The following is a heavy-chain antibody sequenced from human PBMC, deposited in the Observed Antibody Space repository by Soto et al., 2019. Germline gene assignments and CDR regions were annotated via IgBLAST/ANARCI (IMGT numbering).Heavy chain of an antibody. Sequence: PSETLSLTCTVSGASISSDGYSWSWIRQPPGKGLEWIGYFYHDGTTYYNPSLRSRVTISVDKSKNQFSLRLISVTAADTAVYYCAGSRYCSSTTCYFFDYWGQGALVTVPQ. CDR3: AGSRYCSSTTCYFFDY. CDR1: GASISSDGYS. V-gene: IGHV4-30-2*01. CDR2: FYHDGTT. D-gene: IGHD2-2*01. J-gene: IGHJ4*02.